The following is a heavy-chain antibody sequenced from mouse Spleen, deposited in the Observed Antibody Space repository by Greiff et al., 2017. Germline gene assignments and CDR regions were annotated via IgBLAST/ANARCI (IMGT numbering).Heavy chain of an antibody. CDR1: GFTFSSYA. CDR2: ISSGGGNT. CDR3: ARHQLGRQFAY. J-gene: IGHJ3*01. D-gene: IGHD4-1*02. V-gene: IGHV5-9-3*01. Sequence: EVHLVESGGGLVKLGGSLKLSCAASGFTFSSYAMSWVRQTPEKRLEWVATISSGGGNTYYPDSVKGRFTISRDNAKNTLYLQMSSLKSEDTAMYYCARHQLGRQFAYWGQGTLVTVSA.